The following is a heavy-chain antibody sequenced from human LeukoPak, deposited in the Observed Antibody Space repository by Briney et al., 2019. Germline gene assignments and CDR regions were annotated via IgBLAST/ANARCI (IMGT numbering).Heavy chain of an antibody. J-gene: IGHJ4*02. Sequence: GGALRLSCAASGFTFSNPWMHWVRQAPRNGRVWASCINADGTMPTYADSVRGRFIISRDNAKNTLPIYMNSLTAGDKGVYCCGRDGGNCSPQDYWGQGTLVTVSS. CDR1: GFTFSNPW. D-gene: IGHD2-15*01. CDR3: GRDGGNCSPQDY. V-gene: IGHV3-74*03. CDR2: INADGTMP.